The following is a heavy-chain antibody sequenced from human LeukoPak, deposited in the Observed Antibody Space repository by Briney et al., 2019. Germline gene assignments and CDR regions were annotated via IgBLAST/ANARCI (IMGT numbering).Heavy chain of an antibody. CDR1: GYIFTDYY. CDR2: INPTGSIT. CDR3: ARATLSDYYFNY. V-gene: IGHV1-46*01. Sequence: ASVKVSCKAFGYIFTDYYIHWVRQAPGQGLAWMGIINPTGSITAYAQKFQGRVTMTRDTSTSTVYMELTSLRSEDTAVYFCARATLSDYYFNYWGQGTLVTVSS. J-gene: IGHJ4*02.